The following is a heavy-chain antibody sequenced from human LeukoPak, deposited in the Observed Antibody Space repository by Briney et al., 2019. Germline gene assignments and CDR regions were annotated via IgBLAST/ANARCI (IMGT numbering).Heavy chain of an antibody. D-gene: IGHD3-10*01. V-gene: IGHV3-23*01. J-gene: IGHJ4*02. Sequence: PGGSLRLSCAASGFTFSGYAMSWVRQAPGKGLEWVSAISGSGGSTYYADSVKGRFTISRDNSKNTLYLQMNSLRAEDTAVYYCAKDLSVLWFGESSWGQGTLVTVSS. CDR3: AKDLSVLWFGESS. CDR2: ISGSGGST. CDR1: GFTFSGYA.